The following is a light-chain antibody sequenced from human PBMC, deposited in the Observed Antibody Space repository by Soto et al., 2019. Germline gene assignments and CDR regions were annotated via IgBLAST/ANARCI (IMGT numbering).Light chain of an antibody. CDR1: QSVSNNY. J-gene: IGKJ1*01. V-gene: IGKV3-20*01. CDR3: HQYGNSPQT. CDR2: GAS. Sequence: ELLLPPSPGTLSLSPGERGPLSCRASQSVSNNYLAWYQQKPGQANRLLIYGASSRATGIPDRFSGSGSGTVFTLTINILEPDDFAVYYCHQYGNSPQTFGQGTKVDIK.